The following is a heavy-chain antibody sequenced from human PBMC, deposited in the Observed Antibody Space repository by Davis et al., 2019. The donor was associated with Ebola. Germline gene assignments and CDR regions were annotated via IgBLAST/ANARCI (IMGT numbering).Heavy chain of an antibody. J-gene: IGHJ6*02. CDR2: ISGSGGST. CDR1: GFTFRSYA. D-gene: IGHD4-17*01. V-gene: IGHV3-23*01. CDR3: AKPYGDYYYYYGMDV. Sequence: GGSLRLSCAASGFTFRSYAMSWVRQAPGKGLEWVSAISGSGGSTYYADSVKGRFTISRDNSKNTLYLQMNSLRAEDTAVYYCAKPYGDYYYYYGMDVWGQGTTVTVSS.